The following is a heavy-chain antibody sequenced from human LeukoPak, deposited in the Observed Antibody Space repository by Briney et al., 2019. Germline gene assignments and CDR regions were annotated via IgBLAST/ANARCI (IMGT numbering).Heavy chain of an antibody. CDR2: IYYSGST. CDR1: GGSISSYY. D-gene: IGHD3-10*01. CDR3: VRDLRGPLGYFDL. V-gene: IGHV4-59*01. Sequence: PSETLSLTCTVSGGSISSYYWSWIRQPPGKGLEWIGYIYYSGSTNYNPSLKSRVTISVDTSKNQFSLKLSSVTAADTAVYYCVRDLRGPLGYFDLWGRGTLVTVSS. J-gene: IGHJ2*01.